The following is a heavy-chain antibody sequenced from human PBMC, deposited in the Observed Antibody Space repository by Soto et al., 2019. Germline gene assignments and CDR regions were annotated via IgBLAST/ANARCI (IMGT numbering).Heavy chain of an antibody. CDR2: ISQSGDNT. D-gene: IGHD2-8*01. CDR1: GFTFSSHA. Sequence: EVHLLESGGDLVQLGGSLRLSCVGSGFTFSSHAMSWVRQAPGKGLEWVSAISQSGDNTYYGDSVKGRFTVSRDNSKNTMYLQMNSLRADDTAVYYCAKGSYTNYNWFDPWGQGTLVTVSS. J-gene: IGHJ5*02. V-gene: IGHV3-23*01. CDR3: AKGSYTNYNWFDP.